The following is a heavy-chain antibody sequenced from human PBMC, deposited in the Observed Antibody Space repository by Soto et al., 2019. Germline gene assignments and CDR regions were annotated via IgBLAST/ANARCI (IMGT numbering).Heavy chain of an antibody. CDR2: ISYDGSNK. CDR1: GFTFSSYG. CDR3: AKDRRVGPYYYGMDV. V-gene: IGHV3-30*18. D-gene: IGHD2-2*01. Sequence: QVQLVESGGGVVQPGRSLRLSCAASGFTFSSYGMHWVRQAPGKGLEWVAVISYDGSNKYYADSVKGRFTISRDNSKNTLYLQMNSLRAEDTAVYYCAKDRRVGPYYYGMDVWGQGTTVTVSS. J-gene: IGHJ6*02.